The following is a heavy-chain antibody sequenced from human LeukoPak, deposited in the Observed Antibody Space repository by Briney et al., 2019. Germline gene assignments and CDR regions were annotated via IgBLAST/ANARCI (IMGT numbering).Heavy chain of an antibody. V-gene: IGHV4-59*01. Sequence: SETLSLTCTVSGGSISSYYWSWIRQPPGKGLEWIGYIYYSGSTNYNPSLKSRVTISIDTSKNQFSLNLSSVTTADTAVYYCARGASRYSYGWGQGTLVTVSS. CDR2: IYYSGST. CDR3: ARGASRYSYG. D-gene: IGHD5-18*01. J-gene: IGHJ4*02. CDR1: GGSISSYY.